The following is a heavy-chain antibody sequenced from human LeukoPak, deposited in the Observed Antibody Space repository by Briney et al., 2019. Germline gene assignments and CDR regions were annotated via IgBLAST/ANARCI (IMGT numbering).Heavy chain of an antibody. J-gene: IGHJ4*02. V-gene: IGHV1-2*02. CDR2: INPNSGGT. D-gene: IGHD1-26*01. CDR1: GYTFTFYY. CDR3: ARVRGSFRALDY. Sequence: ASVKVSCKASGYTFTFYYMHWVRQAPGQGLEWMGWINPNSGGTNYAQKFQGRVTMTRDTSISTAYMELSRLRSDDTAVYYCARVRGSFRALDYWGQGTLVTVSS.